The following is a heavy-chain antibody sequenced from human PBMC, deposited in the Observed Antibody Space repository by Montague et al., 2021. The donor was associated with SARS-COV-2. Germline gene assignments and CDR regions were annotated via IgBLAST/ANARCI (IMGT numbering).Heavy chain of an antibody. Sequence: SETLSLTCTVSGGPISSYYWSWIRQPPGKGLEWIGYIYYSGSTNYNPSLKSRVTISVDTSKNQFSLKLSSVTAADTAVYYCARGHYSSSWYGIRYYFDYWGQGTLVTVSS. J-gene: IGHJ4*02. CDR1: GGPISSYY. CDR2: IYYSGST. V-gene: IGHV4-59*12. D-gene: IGHD6-13*01. CDR3: ARGHYSSSWYGIRYYFDY.